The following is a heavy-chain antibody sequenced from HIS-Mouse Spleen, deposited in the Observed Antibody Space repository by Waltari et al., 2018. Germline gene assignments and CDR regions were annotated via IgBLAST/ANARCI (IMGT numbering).Heavy chain of an antibody. Sequence: EVQLVESGGGLVQPGGSLSLSCAAFGSTFSSYVWPGVRQLPGKGLVWVSRINSDGSSTSYADSVKGRFTISRDNAKNTLYLQMNSLRAEDTAVYYCARGMGSSWPYDAFDIWGQGTMVTVSS. V-gene: IGHV3-74*01. CDR3: ARGMGSSWPYDAFDI. J-gene: IGHJ3*02. CDR2: INSDGSST. D-gene: IGHD6-13*01. CDR1: GSTFSSYV.